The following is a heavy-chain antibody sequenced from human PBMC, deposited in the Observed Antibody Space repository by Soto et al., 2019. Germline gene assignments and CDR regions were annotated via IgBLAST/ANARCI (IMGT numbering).Heavy chain of an antibody. CDR1: GGSISSGGYY. CDR3: ARSNNWGGYYFDY. V-gene: IGHV4-31*03. D-gene: IGHD7-27*01. CDR2: IYYSGST. Sequence: SETLSLTCTVSGGSISSGGYYWSWIRQHPGKGLEWIGYIYYSGSTYYNPSLKSRVTISVDTSKNQFSLKLSSVTAADTAVYYCARSNNWGGYYFDYWGQGTLVTVSS. J-gene: IGHJ4*02.